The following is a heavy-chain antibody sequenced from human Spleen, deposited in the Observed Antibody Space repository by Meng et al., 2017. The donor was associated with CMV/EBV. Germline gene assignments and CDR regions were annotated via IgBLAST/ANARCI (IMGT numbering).Heavy chain of an antibody. Sequence: QVQLQESGPGLVKPSQTLSLTCTVSGVSISSGDYYWSWIRQPPGKGLEWIGYIYYSGSTYYNPSLKSRVTISVDTSKNQFSLKLSSVTAADTAVYYCARGPYYYDSSGYYYYFDYWGQGTLVTVSA. J-gene: IGHJ4*02. V-gene: IGHV4-30-4*08. CDR1: GVSISSGDYY. CDR3: ARGPYYYDSSGYYYYFDY. CDR2: IYYSGST. D-gene: IGHD3-22*01.